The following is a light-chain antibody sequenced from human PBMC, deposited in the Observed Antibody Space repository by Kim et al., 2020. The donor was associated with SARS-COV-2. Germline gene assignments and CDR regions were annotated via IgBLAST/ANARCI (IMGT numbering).Light chain of an antibody. CDR2: GAS. CDR1: QSVSSSY. V-gene: IGKV3-20*01. J-gene: IGKJ2*01. Sequence: WAPGESAAPSCRASQSVSSSYVAWYQQKPGQAPRLLIHGASSRATGIPDRFSGSGSGTEFTLTISRLEPEDFAVYYCQQYGSSPYTFGQGTKLEI. CDR3: QQYGSSPYT.